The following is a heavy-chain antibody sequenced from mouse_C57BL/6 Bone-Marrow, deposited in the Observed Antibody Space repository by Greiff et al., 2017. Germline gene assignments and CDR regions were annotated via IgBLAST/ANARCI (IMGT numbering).Heavy chain of an antibody. V-gene: IGHV2-2*01. CDR1: GFSLTSYG. CDR3: ARNGGRLRRGYFDY. Sequence: VQLQQSGPGLVQPSQSLSITCTVSGFSLTSYGVHWVRQSPGKGLEWLGVIWSGGSTDYNAAFISRLSISKDNSKIQVFFKMNSLQADDTAIYYCARNGGRLRRGYFDYWGQGTTLTVSS. CDR2: IWSGGST. J-gene: IGHJ2*01. D-gene: IGHD2-4*01.